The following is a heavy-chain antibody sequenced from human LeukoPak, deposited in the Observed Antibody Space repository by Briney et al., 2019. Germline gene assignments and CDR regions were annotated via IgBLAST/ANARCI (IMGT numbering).Heavy chain of an antibody. D-gene: IGHD1-26*01. CDR3: AREDVGGNNHY. CDR1: GFTFSSYE. Sequence: GGSLRLSCAASGFTFSSYEMNWVRQAPGKGLEWVSYISSSGSTIYYADSVKGRFTISRDNAKNSLYLQMNSLRAEDTAVYYCAREDVGGNNHYWGQGTLVTVSS. CDR2: ISSSGSTI. J-gene: IGHJ4*02. V-gene: IGHV3-48*03.